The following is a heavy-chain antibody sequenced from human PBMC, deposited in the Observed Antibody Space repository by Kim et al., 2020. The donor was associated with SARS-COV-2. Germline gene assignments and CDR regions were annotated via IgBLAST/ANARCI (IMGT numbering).Heavy chain of an antibody. CDR2: TTRDGAGS. Sequence: GGSLRLSCSASGFTFSDYAIHWVRRAPGMGLQYVSATTRDGAGSFYADSVKDRFSISRDNSKNTLFLQMSGLRIEDTAMYYCVRYGRNYGAVHWGQGTLVTV. J-gene: IGHJ4*02. D-gene: IGHD1-7*01. CDR1: GFTFSDYA. CDR3: VRYGRNYGAVH. V-gene: IGHV3-64D*06.